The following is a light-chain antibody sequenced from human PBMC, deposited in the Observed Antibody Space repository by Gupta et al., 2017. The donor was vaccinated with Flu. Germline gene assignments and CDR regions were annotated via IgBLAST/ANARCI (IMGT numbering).Light chain of an antibody. J-gene: IGLJ3*02. CDR2: GNN. CDR3: QSYYNSRTGWV. CDR1: SANIGAPYA. Sequence: QSLVTQPPSVSGAPGQRFTITCTGGSANIGAPYAVHWCQHLPGTAPKLLIYGNNSRPSGGPDRFSVFKSGTTVALPITWRQAEDDDDYYCQSYYNSRTGWVFGGGTKLTVL. V-gene: IGLV1-40*01.